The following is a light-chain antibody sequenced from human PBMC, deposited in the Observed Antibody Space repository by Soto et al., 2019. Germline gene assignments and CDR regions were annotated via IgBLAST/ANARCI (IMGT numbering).Light chain of an antibody. Sequence: DIQLTQSPSFLSASVGDRVTITCRASQGLSSDLAWYQQKPGKAPKLLIYAASTLQSGVPSRFSGSGSGTEFTLTSSSLQPEDFATYSCQQLNSYPITFGQETRLEIK. V-gene: IGKV1-9*01. CDR3: QQLNSYPIT. CDR2: AAS. J-gene: IGKJ5*01. CDR1: QGLSSD.